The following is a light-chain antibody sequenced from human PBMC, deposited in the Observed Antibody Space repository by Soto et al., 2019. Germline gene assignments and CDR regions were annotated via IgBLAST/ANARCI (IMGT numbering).Light chain of an antibody. CDR1: SSDVGGYNY. V-gene: IGLV2-11*01. CDR2: GVS. CDR3: CSYAGSWL. Sequence: QSVLTQPRSVSGSPGQSVTISCTGTSSDVGGYNYVSWYQHHPGKAPKLMIYGVSKRPSGVPDRFSGSKSGNTASLTISGLQAEDEADYYCCSYAGSWLFGGGTKLTVL. J-gene: IGLJ2*01.